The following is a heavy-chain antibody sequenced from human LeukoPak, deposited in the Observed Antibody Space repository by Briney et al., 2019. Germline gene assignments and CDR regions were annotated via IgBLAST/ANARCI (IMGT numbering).Heavy chain of an antibody. CDR3: GRRDYPGPGAHALLDY. CDR2: MSHDEVDE. CDR1: GFIFSDYA. J-gene: IGHJ4*02. Sequence: GGSLRLSCEASGFIFSDYAMHWVRQAPGKGLEWVAAMSHDEVDEYYAHSLRGRFTISRDNSKNTLFLQMNSLRPEDTAVYYCGRRDYPGPGAHALLDYWGQGTLVTVSS. V-gene: IGHV3-30*03. D-gene: IGHD3-16*01.